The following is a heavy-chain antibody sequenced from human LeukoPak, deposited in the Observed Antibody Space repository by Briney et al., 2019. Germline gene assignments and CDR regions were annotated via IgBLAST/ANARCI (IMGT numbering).Heavy chain of an antibody. CDR3: ARDHRGITIFGVAFSSNWFDP. J-gene: IGHJ5*02. D-gene: IGHD3-3*01. CDR1: GGSISSYY. Sequence: PSETLSLTCTVSGGSISSYYWSWIRQPPGKGLEWIGYIYYTGTTNYNPSLNSRVTISVDTSKNQFSLKLSSVTAADTAVYYCARDHRGITIFGVAFSSNWFDPWGQGTLVTVSS. V-gene: IGHV4-59*12. CDR2: IYYTGTT.